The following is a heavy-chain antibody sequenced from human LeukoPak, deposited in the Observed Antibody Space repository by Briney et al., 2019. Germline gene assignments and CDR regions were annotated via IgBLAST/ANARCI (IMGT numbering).Heavy chain of an antibody. Sequence: PSQTLSLTCAISGDSVSSNSAAWNWIRQSPSRGLEWLGRTYYRSKWYNDYAVSVKSRITINPDTSKNQFSLQLNSVTPEDTAVYYCARVHSSSWYVLDYYGMDVWGQGTTVTVSS. V-gene: IGHV6-1*01. D-gene: IGHD6-13*01. CDR2: TYYRSKWYN. CDR1: GDSVSSNSAA. J-gene: IGHJ6*02. CDR3: ARVHSSSWYVLDYYGMDV.